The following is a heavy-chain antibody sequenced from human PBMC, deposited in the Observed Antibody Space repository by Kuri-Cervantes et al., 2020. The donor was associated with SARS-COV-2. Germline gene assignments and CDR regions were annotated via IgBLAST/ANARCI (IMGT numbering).Heavy chain of an antibody. CDR1: GFTFNTYN. V-gene: IGHV3-7*01. J-gene: IGHJ4*02. CDR3: ARDMYLMGPVATISAFDY. D-gene: IGHD5-12*01. CDR2: IKQDGSEK. Sequence: GGSLRLSCTASGFTFNTYNMKWVRQAPGKGLEWVANIKQDGSEKYYVDSVKGRFTISRDNAKNSLYLQMNSLRAEDTAVYYCARDMYLMGPVATISAFDYWGQGTLVTVSS.